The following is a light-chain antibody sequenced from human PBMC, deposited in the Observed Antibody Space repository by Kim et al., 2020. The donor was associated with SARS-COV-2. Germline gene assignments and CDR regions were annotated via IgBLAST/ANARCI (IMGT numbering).Light chain of an antibody. J-gene: IGKJ2*01. CDR2: GAS. Sequence: LCPGEGATLSCRASQSVSSTYLAWYQKKRGRPPRLLIYGASSRAAGIPDRFSGSASGTDFTLTISRLEPEDFAVYYCQQYGNSSYTFGQGTKLEI. CDR3: QQYGNSSYT. CDR1: QSVSSTY. V-gene: IGKV3-20*01.